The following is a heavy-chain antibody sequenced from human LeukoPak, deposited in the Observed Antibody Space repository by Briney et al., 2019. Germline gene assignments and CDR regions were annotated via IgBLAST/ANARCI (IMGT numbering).Heavy chain of an antibody. CDR3: ARHLGGSSSDY. V-gene: IGHV4-38-2*01. D-gene: IGHD6-6*01. CDR1: GYSISSGYY. Sequence: SETLSLTCAVSGYSISSGYYWGWIRQPPGKGLEWIGSIYHSGSTYYNPSLKSQVTISVDTSKNQFSLKLSSVTAADTAVYYCARHLGGSSSDYWGQGTLVTVSS. CDR2: IYHSGST. J-gene: IGHJ4*02.